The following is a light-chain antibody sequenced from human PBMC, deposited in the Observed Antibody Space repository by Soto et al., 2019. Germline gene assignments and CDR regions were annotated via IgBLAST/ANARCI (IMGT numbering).Light chain of an antibody. J-gene: IGKJ1*01. Sequence: EIVLTQSPGTLSLSPGERATLSCRASQSVSSSYLAWYQQKPCQAPRLLIYVASSRATGIPDRFRGSGSGTDFTLKISRMEPEDFSVYYCQQYGSSPPWTFGHGTKVEIK. CDR3: QQYGSSPPWT. V-gene: IGKV3-20*01. CDR1: QSVSSSY. CDR2: VAS.